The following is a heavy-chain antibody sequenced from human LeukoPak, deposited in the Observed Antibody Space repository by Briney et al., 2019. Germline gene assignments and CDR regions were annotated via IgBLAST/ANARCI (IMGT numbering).Heavy chain of an antibody. CDR1: GFTFSSYS. CDR3: ARVGGHYYYYGMDV. V-gene: IGHV3-21*01. D-gene: IGHD2-15*01. J-gene: IGHJ6*02. Sequence: PGGSLRLSCAASGFTFSSYSMNWVRQAPGKGLEWVSSISSSSSYIYYADSVKGRFTISRDNAKNSLYLQMNSLRAEDTAVYYCARVGGHYYYYGMDVWGQGTTVTVSS. CDR2: ISSSSSYI.